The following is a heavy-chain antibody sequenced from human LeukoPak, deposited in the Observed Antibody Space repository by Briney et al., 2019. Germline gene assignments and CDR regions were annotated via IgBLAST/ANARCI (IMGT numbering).Heavy chain of an antibody. CDR1: GGSISSYY. J-gene: IGHJ4*02. V-gene: IGHV4-4*09. CDR2: IYTSGST. Sequence: SETLSLTCTVSGGSISSYYWSWIRRPPGRGLEWIGYIYTSGSTNYNPSLKRRVTISVDTSKNQFSLKLSSVTAADTAVYYCARQGYSSSFDYWGQGTLVTVSS. D-gene: IGHD6-13*01. CDR3: ARQGYSSSFDY.